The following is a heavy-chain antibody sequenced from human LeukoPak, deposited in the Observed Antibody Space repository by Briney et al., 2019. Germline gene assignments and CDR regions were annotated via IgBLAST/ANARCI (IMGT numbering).Heavy chain of an antibody. J-gene: IGHJ4*02. V-gene: IGHV3-30*04. D-gene: IGHD3-22*01. CDR2: ISYDGSNK. CDR1: GFTFSSYA. CDR3: ASPDYYDSSGYN. Sequence: GGSLRLSCAASGFTFSSYAMHWVRQAPGKGLEWVAVISYDGSNKYYADSVKGRFTISRDNSKNTLYLQMNSLRAEDTAVYYCASPDYYDSSGYNWGQGTLVTVSS.